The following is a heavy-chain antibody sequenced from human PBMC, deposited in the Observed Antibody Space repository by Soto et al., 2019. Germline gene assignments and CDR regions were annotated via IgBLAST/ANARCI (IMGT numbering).Heavy chain of an antibody. Sequence: GASVKVSCKASGGTFSSYAISWVRQAPGQGLEWMGGIIPIFGTANYAQKFQGRVTITADESTSTAYMELSSLRSEDTAVYYCARALHQDSGSYLHWFDPWGKGTLVTVSS. D-gene: IGHD1-26*01. CDR3: ARALHQDSGSYLHWFDP. CDR2: IIPIFGTA. J-gene: IGHJ5*02. CDR1: GGTFSSYA. V-gene: IGHV1-69*13.